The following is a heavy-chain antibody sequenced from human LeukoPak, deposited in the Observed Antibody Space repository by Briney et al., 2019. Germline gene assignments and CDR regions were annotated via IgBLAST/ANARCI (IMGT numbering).Heavy chain of an antibody. D-gene: IGHD5-12*01. Sequence: PGGSLRLSCAASGFSLSDYTVNWVRQAPGKGLEWVSYMSTSRSAIYYADSVKGRFTISRDNAKNSLYLQMNSLTEEDTAVYYCARDRHVIVAREXXXDYWGQGTLVTVSS. CDR1: GFSLSDYT. V-gene: IGHV3-48*02. CDR3: ARDRHVIVAREXXXDY. J-gene: IGHJ4*02. CDR2: MSTSRSAI.